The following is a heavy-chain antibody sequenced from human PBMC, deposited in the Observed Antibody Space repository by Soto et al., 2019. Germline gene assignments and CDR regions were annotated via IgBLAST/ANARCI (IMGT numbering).Heavy chain of an antibody. CDR3: ARDSPAAKYDFGSGSARHYYYVMDV. CDR1: GFTFSSYS. J-gene: IGHJ6*02. V-gene: IGHV3-21*01. D-gene: IGHD3-3*01. Sequence: GGSLRLSCAASGFTFSSYSMYWVRQAPGKGLEWVSSISSSSSYIYYADSVKGRFTISRDNAKNSLYLQMNSLRAEDTAVYYCARDSPAAKYDFGSGSARHYYYVMDVWGQGSKVTGSS. CDR2: ISSSSSYI.